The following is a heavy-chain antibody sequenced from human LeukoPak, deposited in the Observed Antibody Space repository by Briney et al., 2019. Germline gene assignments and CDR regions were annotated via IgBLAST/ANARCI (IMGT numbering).Heavy chain of an antibody. J-gene: IGHJ3*02. CDR3: ARGGLIFGVDRRAFDI. CDR2: FTIYYSGST. Sequence: SETLSLTCTVSGGSISSSSHYWGWIRQPPGKGLEWIGSFTIYYSGSTYYNPSLKSRVTISVDRSKNQFSLKLNSVTAADTAVYYCARGGLIFGVDRRAFDIWGQGTMVTVSS. V-gene: IGHV4-39*07. CDR1: GGSISSSSHY. D-gene: IGHD3-3*01.